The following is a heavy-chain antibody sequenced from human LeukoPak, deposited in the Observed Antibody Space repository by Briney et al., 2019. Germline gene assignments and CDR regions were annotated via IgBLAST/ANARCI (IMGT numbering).Heavy chain of an antibody. J-gene: IGHJ4*02. CDR3: ARGPTPYPYGDYGDY. CDR2: INHSGST. D-gene: IGHD4-17*01. CDR1: GFTVSSNY. Sequence: GSLRLSCAASGFTVSSNYMSWVRQPPGKGLEWIGEINHSGSTNYNPSLKSRVTISVDTSKNQFSLKLSSVTAADTAVYYCARGPTPYPYGDYGDYWGQGTLVTVSS. V-gene: IGHV4-34*01.